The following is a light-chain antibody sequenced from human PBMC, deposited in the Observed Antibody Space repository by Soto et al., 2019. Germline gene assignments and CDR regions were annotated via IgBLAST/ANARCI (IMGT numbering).Light chain of an antibody. V-gene: IGKV1-39*01. CDR3: QQTYSFPWT. Sequence: DIQMTQSPSSLSASVGDRVTISCRASQGIRDYLSWFQQKPGEAPKLLINTAATLQSGVPIRFSGAGSRTHFSLTISGLQPEDSATYYFQQTYSFPWTFGQGTRVDIK. CDR1: QGIRDY. CDR2: TAA. J-gene: IGKJ1*01.